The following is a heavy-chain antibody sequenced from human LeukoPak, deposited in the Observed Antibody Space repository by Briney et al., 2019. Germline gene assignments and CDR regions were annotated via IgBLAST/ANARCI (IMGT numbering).Heavy chain of an antibody. D-gene: IGHD3-22*01. J-gene: IGHJ4*02. CDR3: ARPRSESGGYYYGH. CDR1: GYTFSGYY. V-gene: IGHV1-2*02. Sequence: ASVKVSCKASGYTFSGYYIHWVRQAPGQGLEWMGWVDPTNGATNYAQKFQGRVTMTTDTSSNTAYVELNWPTSDDTAVFYCARPRSESGGYYYGHWGQGTLVTVSS. CDR2: VDPTNGAT.